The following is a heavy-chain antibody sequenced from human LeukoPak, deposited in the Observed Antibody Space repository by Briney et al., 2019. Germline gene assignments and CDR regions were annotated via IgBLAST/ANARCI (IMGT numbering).Heavy chain of an antibody. Sequence: SETLSLTCSVSGGSISRTDYYWAWVRQPPGKGVEWIGSIYYNGSTHNGASLRSRVTMSVDTSNNHFSLKLSYVTAADTAVYYCAAVVSDCSIPNCHKGWFDPWGQGIHLTVSS. CDR1: GGSISRTDYY. J-gene: IGHJ5*02. V-gene: IGHV4-39*07. D-gene: IGHD2-2*02. CDR2: IYYNGST. CDR3: AAVVSDCSIPNCHKGWFDP.